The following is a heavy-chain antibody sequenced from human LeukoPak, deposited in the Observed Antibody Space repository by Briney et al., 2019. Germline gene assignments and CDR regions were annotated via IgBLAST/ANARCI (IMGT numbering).Heavy chain of an antibody. CDR2: ISSSGSTI. Sequence: GGSLRLSCAASGSTFSDYYMSWIRQAPGKGLEWVSYISSSGSTIYYADSVKGRFTISRDNAKNSLYLQMNSLRAEDTAVYYCARRSTDYYGSGSYVDYWGQGTLVTVSS. V-gene: IGHV3-11*01. D-gene: IGHD3-10*01. CDR1: GSTFSDYY. J-gene: IGHJ4*02. CDR3: ARRSTDYYGSGSYVDY.